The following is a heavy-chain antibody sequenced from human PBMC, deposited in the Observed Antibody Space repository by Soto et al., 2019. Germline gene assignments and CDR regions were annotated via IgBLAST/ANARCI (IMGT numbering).Heavy chain of an antibody. CDR2: IIPIFGTA. CDR3: ARQVGYYYGMDV. Sequence: SVKVSCKACGGTFSSYAISWVRQAPGQGLEWMGGIIPIFGTANYAQKFQGRVTITADESTSTAYMELSSLRSEDTAVYYCARQVGYYYGMDVWGQGTTVTVSS. D-gene: IGHD1-26*01. J-gene: IGHJ6*02. V-gene: IGHV1-69*13. CDR1: GGTFSSYA.